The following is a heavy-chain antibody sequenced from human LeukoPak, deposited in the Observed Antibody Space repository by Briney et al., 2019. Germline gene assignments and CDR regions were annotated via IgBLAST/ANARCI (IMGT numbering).Heavy chain of an antibody. V-gene: IGHV4-4*07. Sequence: SETLSLTCTVSGGSVTDYYWSWIRQPAGKGLESIGHISTSGSTNYNPSLKSRVTMSVDTSKNQFSLKLSSVTAADTAVYYCARVRYSDSSVLTRKRSYYFDYWGQGTLVTVSS. D-gene: IGHD3-22*01. CDR1: GGSVTDYY. CDR2: ISTSGST. J-gene: IGHJ4*02. CDR3: ARVRYSDSSVLTRKRSYYFDY.